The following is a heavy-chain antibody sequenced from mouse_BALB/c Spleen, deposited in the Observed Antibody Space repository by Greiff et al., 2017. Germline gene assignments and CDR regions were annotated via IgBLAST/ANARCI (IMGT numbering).Heavy chain of an antibody. Sequence: QLKQSGPELEKPGASVKISCKASGYSFTGYNMNWVKQSNGKSLEWIGNIDPYYGGTSYNQKFKGKATLTVDKSSSTAYMQLKSLTSEDSAVYYCAREGMKTTGSPKYYFDYWGQGTTLTVSS. CDR1: GYSFTGYN. CDR3: AREGMKTTGSPKYYFDY. J-gene: IGHJ2*01. V-gene: IGHV1-39*01. CDR2: IDPYYGGT. D-gene: IGHD1-1*01.